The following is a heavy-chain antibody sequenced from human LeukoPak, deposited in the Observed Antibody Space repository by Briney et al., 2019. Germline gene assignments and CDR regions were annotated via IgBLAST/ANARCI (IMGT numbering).Heavy chain of an antibody. CDR3: ARVMGDIASLYHMDV. Sequence: PSETLSLTCTVSGGSISGPYWSWVRQPPGKGLEWIGDVYYSGSTHQNPSLKSRVTISVDTSKNQFSLKLRSVTAADTAVYYCARVMGDIASLYHMDVWGKGTTVTVSS. V-gene: IGHV4-59*11. J-gene: IGHJ6*03. CDR2: VYYSGST. CDR1: GGSISGPY. D-gene: IGHD3-16*01.